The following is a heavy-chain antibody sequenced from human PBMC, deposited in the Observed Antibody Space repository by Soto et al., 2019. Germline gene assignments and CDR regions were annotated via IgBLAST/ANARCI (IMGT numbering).Heavy chain of an antibody. J-gene: IGHJ6*02. D-gene: IGHD2-2*01. CDR1: GGTFSSYA. V-gene: IGHV1-69*13. Sequence: SVKVSCKASGGTFSSYAISWVRQAPGQGLEWMGGIIPIFGTANYAQKFQGRVTITADESTSTAYMELSSLRSEDTAVYYCARWDIVVVPAAPYYYYYGMDVWGQGTTVTVSS. CDR3: ARWDIVVVPAAPYYYYYGMDV. CDR2: IIPIFGTA.